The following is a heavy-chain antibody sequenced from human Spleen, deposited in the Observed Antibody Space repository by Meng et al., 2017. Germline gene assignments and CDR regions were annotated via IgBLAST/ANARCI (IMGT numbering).Heavy chain of an antibody. CDR1: GFTFSSYS. Sequence: GESLKISCAASGFTFSSYSMNWVRQAPGKGLEWVSAISSSGSTIYYADSVKGRFTISRDNAKNSLYLQMNSLRAEDTAVYYCARVNYDILTEYYYGMDVWGQGTTVTVSS. CDR2: ISSSGSTI. CDR3: ARVNYDILTEYYYGMDV. J-gene: IGHJ6*02. D-gene: IGHD3-9*01. V-gene: IGHV3-48*04.